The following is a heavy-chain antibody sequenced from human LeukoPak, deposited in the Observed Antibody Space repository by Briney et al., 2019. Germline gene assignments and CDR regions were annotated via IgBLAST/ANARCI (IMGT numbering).Heavy chain of an antibody. CDR1: GYTFTNYY. CDR2: INPSGGST. J-gene: IGHJ4*02. D-gene: IGHD3-10*01. Sequence: ASVKFSCKASGYTFTNYYMHWVRQAPGQGLEWMGIINPSGGSTSYAQKFQGRVTMTRDTSTSTVYMELSSLRSEDTAVYYCARGAVRGVIINYFDYWGQGTLVTVSS. CDR3: ARGAVRGVIINYFDY. V-gene: IGHV1-46*01.